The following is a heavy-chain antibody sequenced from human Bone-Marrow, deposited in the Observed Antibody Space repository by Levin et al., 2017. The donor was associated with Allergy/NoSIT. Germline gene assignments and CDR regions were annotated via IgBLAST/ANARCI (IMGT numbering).Heavy chain of an antibody. V-gene: IGHV4-61*02. Sequence: KPSETLSLTCTVSGGSIGSGTYYWSWIRQSAGKGLEWIGRIFMSGSTMYNPSLNGRATISIGMSANQFSLKLSSVTAADTAVYYCARAASHGAGYYYMDVWGKGATVTVSS. J-gene: IGHJ6*03. CDR2: IFMSGST. D-gene: IGHD3-10*01. CDR3: ARAASHGAGYYYMDV. CDR1: GGSIGSGTYY.